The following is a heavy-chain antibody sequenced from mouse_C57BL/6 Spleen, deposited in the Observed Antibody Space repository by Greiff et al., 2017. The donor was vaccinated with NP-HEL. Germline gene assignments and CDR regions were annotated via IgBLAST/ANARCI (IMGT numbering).Heavy chain of an antibody. J-gene: IGHJ2*01. D-gene: IGHD1-1*01. CDR2: IYPGDGDT. CDR1: GYAFSSSW. CDR3: ARGGSSHYFDY. Sequence: QVQLKQSGPELVKPGASVKISCKASGYAFSSSWMNWVKQRPGKGLEWIGRIYPGDGDTNYNGKFKGKATLTADKSSSTAYMQLSSLTSEDSAVYFCARGGSSHYFDYWGQGTTLTVSS. V-gene: IGHV1-82*01.